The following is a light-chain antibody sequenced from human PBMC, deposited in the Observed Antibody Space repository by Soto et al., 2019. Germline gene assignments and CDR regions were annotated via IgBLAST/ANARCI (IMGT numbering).Light chain of an antibody. CDR2: GAS. J-gene: IGKJ1*01. CDR3: QQYGSSGT. Sequence: EIVLTQSPGTLSLSPGERATLSCRASQSVSNNYLAWYQQNHGQAPRLLIYGASNRATGITDRFSGSGSGTDFTLTIRRLEPEDFEVYYCQQYGSSGTFGQGTKVDIK. CDR1: QSVSNNY. V-gene: IGKV3-20*01.